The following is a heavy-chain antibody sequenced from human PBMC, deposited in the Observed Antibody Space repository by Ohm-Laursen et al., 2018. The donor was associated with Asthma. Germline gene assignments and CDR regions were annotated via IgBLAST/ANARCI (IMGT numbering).Heavy chain of an antibody. CDR1: GFSLSNARMG. J-gene: IGHJ5*02. CDR3: ARSSTYYDFWSGPREYNWFDP. Sequence: TQTLTLTYTVSGFSLSNARMGVSWIRQPPGKALEWLAHIFLNDEKSYSTSSKSRLTISKDTSKSQVVLTMTNMDPVDTATYYCARSSTYYDFWSGPREYNWFDPWGQGTLVTVSS. D-gene: IGHD3-3*01. V-gene: IGHV2-26*01. CDR2: IFLNDEK.